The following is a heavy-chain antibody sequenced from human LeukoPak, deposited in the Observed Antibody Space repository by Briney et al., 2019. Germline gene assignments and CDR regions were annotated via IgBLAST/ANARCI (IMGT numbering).Heavy chain of an antibody. D-gene: IGHD6-19*01. CDR1: GGSISSYF. Sequence: SETLSLTCTVSGGSISSYFWSWIRQPPGKGLEWIGYIYYTGSTNYNPSLMSRVTISLDTSKNQYSLRLSSLTAADTAVYYCARYSGMTVAGTVYYGMDVWGQGTTVTVSS. CDR2: IYYTGST. CDR3: ARYSGMTVAGTVYYGMDV. J-gene: IGHJ6*02. V-gene: IGHV4-59*01.